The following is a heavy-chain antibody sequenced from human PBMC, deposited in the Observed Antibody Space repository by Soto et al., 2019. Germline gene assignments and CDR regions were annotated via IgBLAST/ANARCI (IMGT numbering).Heavy chain of an antibody. CDR3: ASGVKTATPHKYYFDS. D-gene: IGHD5-12*01. CDR1: GYSFPSYW. CDR2: RDASNSST. V-gene: IGHV5-10-1*01. J-gene: IGHJ4*02. Sequence: PVEYLMLYCMGFGYSFPSYWLAWVRQMPGKGLGRIVKRDASNSSTHNSPSIRGHITISSNRSTNTTYLQSSKLKAAATAMSYCASGVKTATPHKYYFDSWGQGTLVTDSS.